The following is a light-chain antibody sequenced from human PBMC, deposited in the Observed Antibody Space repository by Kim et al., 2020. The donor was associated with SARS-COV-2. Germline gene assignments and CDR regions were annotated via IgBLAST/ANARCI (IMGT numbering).Light chain of an antibody. J-gene: IGKJ4*01. Sequence: DIVMTQSPDSLAVSLGERATFNCKSSESILYRSKNRNHLAWYQQKPGQPPKLLVYWASTRESGVPDRFSGSGSGTDFTLTISSLQAEDVAVYYCQQYYTTPPTFGEGTKVDIK. CDR2: WAS. CDR1: ESILYRSKNRNH. CDR3: QQYYTTPPT. V-gene: IGKV4-1*01.